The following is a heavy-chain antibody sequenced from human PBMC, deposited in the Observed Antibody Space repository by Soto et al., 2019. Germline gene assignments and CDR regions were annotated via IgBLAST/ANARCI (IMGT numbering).Heavy chain of an antibody. CDR2: ISGSGGST. D-gene: IGHD3-10*01. CDR1: GFTFSSYA. CDR3: AKAREYYYGSGSYYNYPTYYYGMDV. V-gene: IGHV3-23*01. J-gene: IGHJ6*02. Sequence: PGGSLRLSCAASGFTFSSYAMSWVRQAPGKGLEWVSAISGSGGSTYYADSVKGRFTISRDNSKNTLYLQMNSLGAEDTAVYYCAKAREYYYGSGSYYNYPTYYYGMDVWGQGTTVTVSS.